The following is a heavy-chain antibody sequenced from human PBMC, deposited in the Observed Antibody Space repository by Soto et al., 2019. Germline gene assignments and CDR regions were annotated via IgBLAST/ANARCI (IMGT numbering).Heavy chain of an antibody. CDR2: VYYSGSP. CDR1: GDSISPYY. V-gene: IGHV4-59*01. J-gene: IGHJ4*02. Sequence: PSETLSLTCNVSGDSISPYYWTWLRQPPGKGLEWIGHVYYSGSPNYNPSLKSRVTLSVDTSKSQFSLKLSSVTAADTAVYYCARDVSPTYWGQGMLVTVSS. CDR3: ARDVSPTY.